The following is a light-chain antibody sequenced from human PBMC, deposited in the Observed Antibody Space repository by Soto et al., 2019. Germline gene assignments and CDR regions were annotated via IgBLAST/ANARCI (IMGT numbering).Light chain of an antibody. CDR1: QSVCSS. CDR3: QQYVHWPPGT. V-gene: IGKV3-15*01. CDR2: DTS. Sequence: PGEKVTLSFGPSQSVCSSLAWYQQRPGQAPRLLIYDTSTRSAGSAARFSGSGSGTEFTLTISSLQSEDFAVYYCQQYVHWPPGTFGQGTKVDIK. J-gene: IGKJ1*01.